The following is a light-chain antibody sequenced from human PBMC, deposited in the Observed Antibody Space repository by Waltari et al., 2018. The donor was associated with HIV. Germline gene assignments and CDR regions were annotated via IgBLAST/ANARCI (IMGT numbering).Light chain of an antibody. V-gene: IGKV3-20*01. CDR1: QTVSSRY. CDR2: GAS. CDR3: QQYGSSSLWT. Sequence: EIVLTQSPGTLSLSPGERATFSCRASQTVSSRYFAWYQQRPGQAPRLLIHGASTRATDIPDRFSGSGSGTDFTLTISRLEPEDVAVYYCQQYGSSSLWTFGQGTKVEIK. J-gene: IGKJ1*01.